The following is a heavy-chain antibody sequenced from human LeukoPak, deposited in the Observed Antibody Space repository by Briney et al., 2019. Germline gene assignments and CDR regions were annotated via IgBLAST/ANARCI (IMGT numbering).Heavy chain of an antibody. Sequence: GGSLRLSCAASGFTFDDYGMSWVRQAPGKGLEWVSYISSSGSTVYYADSVKGRFTSSRDNVKNSLYLQMNSLRAEDTAVYYCARFKGSVVVTVIDSYFDYWGQGTLVTVPS. CDR1: GFTFDDYG. CDR3: ARFKGSVVVTVIDSYFDY. V-gene: IGHV3-48*03. J-gene: IGHJ4*02. CDR2: ISSSGSTV. D-gene: IGHD2-21*02.